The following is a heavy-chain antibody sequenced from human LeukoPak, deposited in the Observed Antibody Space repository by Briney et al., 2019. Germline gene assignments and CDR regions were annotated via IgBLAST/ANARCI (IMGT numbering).Heavy chain of an antibody. CDR1: GFTFSRFW. J-gene: IGHJ3*02. CDR3: AKEARLIAYGDHAFDI. Sequence: PGGSLRLSCAASGFTFSRFWMSWVRQAPGKGLEWVANIKQDGSEKYYVDSVKGRFTISRDNAKNSLYLQMNSLRAEDTAVYYCAKEARLIAYGDHAFDIWGQGTMVTVSS. D-gene: IGHD4-17*01. V-gene: IGHV3-7*01. CDR2: IKQDGSEK.